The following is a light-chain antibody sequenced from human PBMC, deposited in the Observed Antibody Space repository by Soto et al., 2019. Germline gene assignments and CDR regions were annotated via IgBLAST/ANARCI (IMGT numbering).Light chain of an antibody. Sequence: EIVLTQSPGTLSLSPGEGATLSCRASQSVSSSYLAWYQQKPGQAPRLLIYAASSRATGIPDRLSGSGSGTDFTLTINRLEPEDFAVYYCQQYRSSPYTFGQGTKLEIK. V-gene: IGKV3-20*01. CDR3: QQYRSSPYT. CDR1: QSVSSSY. J-gene: IGKJ2*01. CDR2: AAS.